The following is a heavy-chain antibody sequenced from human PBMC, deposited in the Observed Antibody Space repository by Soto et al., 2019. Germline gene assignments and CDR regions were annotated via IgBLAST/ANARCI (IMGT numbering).Heavy chain of an antibody. CDR2: IYHTGST. CDR3: VRAAHYGDYVFEY. Sequence: ETLSLTCTVSGGFISIYYWSWIRQTPGKGLEWIGYIYHTGSTKNNPSLNSRVTISVDTPRNQFSLKLSSMTAADTAVYYCVRAAHYGDYVFEYWGQGILVTVSS. J-gene: IGHJ4*02. D-gene: IGHD4-17*01. V-gene: IGHV4-59*01. CDR1: GGFISIYY.